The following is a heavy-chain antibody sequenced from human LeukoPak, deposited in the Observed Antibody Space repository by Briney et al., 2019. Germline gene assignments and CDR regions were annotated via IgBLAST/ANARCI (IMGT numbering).Heavy chain of an antibody. J-gene: IGHJ4*02. CDR2: IYHSGST. CDR3: ARRSPNNWGFDY. Sequence: TSETLSLTCAVSGGSISSSNWWRWVRQPPGKGLEWIGEIYHSGSTNYNPSLKSRVTISVDKSKNQFSLKLSSVTAADTAVYYCARRSPNNWGFDYWGQGTLVTVSS. V-gene: IGHV4-4*02. D-gene: IGHD7-27*01. CDR1: GGSISSSNW.